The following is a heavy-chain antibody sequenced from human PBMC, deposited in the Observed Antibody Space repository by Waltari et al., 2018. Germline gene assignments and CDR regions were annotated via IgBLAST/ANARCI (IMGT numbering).Heavy chain of an antibody. CDR2: INHSGSI. Sequence: QVQLQQWGAGLLKPSETLSLTCAVYGGSFSGSYWSWIRQPPGQGRAWFGEINHSGSIHYTPSLKSRVSRSVDTAKNQVALKLSAVTAADTAVYYCARGGVRFFRRASWCDPGGQGTLVTVSS. D-gene: IGHD3-3*01. J-gene: IGHJ5*02. CDR3: ARGGVRFFRRASWCDP. V-gene: IGHV4-34*01. CDR1: GGSFSGSY.